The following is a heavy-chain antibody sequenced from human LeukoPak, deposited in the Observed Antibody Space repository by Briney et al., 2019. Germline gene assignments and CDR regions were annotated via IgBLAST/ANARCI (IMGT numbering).Heavy chain of an antibody. CDR3: ARDAGGAFYWYFDL. D-gene: IGHD3-16*01. Sequence: GGSLRLSCAASGFTFSSSAMHWVRQAPGKGLEWLAVMSYDGSNDYYAGSLKGRLSMSRDNSRNTLSLQIKSLRPDDTAVYYCARDAGGAFYWYFDLWGRGTLVTVPS. V-gene: IGHV3-30-3*01. CDR1: GFTFSSSA. CDR2: MSYDGSND. J-gene: IGHJ2*01.